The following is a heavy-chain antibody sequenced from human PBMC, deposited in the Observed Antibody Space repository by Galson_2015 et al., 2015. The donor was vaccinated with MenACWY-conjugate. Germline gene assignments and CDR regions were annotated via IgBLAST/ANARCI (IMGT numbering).Heavy chain of an antibody. CDR2: IKGGNGDT. V-gene: IGHV1-3*01. D-gene: IGHD6-19*01. Sequence: SVKVSCKASGYIFTGYTTHWVRQAPGQSLEWMGWIKGGNGDTKYSQRFQDRVTITRDTSASTAYVELSSLRSEDTAVYYCARTLGSTSGWIFDSWGQGALVTVSS. CDR1: GYIFTGYT. J-gene: IGHJ4*02. CDR3: ARTLGSTSGWIFDS.